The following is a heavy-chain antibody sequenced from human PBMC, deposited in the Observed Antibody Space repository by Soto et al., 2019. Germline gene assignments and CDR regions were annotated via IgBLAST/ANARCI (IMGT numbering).Heavy chain of an antibody. CDR1: GFTFSSYT. Sequence: EVQLVESGGGLVKPGGSLRLSCAASGFTFSSYTMNWVRQAPGKGLEWVSSISSSSTYIYYEDSVKGRFTISRDNAKNSLYLQMNSMRAEDTAVYYCARAPYYYDWGGYYYWGQGTLVAVSS. CDR3: ARAPYYYDWGGYYY. V-gene: IGHV3-21*01. J-gene: IGHJ4*02. CDR2: ISSSSTYI. D-gene: IGHD3-22*01.